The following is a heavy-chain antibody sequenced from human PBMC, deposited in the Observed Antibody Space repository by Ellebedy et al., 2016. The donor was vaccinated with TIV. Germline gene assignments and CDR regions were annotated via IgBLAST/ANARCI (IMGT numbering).Heavy chain of an antibody. D-gene: IGHD4-17*01. CDR2: IYSGGTT. V-gene: IGHV3-66*01. CDR1: GFTVSNNY. CDR3: VRDPIGDSIFDY. J-gene: IGHJ4*02. Sequence: GESLKISXVASGFTVSNNYMRWVRQAPGKGLEWVSVIYSGGTTDYADSVKGRFTISRDNSKNTLYLQMNSLRAEDTAVYYCVRDPIGDSIFDYWGQGTLVTASS.